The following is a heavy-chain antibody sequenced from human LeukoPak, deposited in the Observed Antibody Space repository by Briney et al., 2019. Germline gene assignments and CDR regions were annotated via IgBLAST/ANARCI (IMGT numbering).Heavy chain of an antibody. Sequence: SETLSLTCTVSGGAVSSSNYYWSWIRQSPGKGLEWVGFFSYNAHSDYNPSLKSRVTISIDTSRNQSSLRLTSVTAADTAIYYCARVSVAGTGPDYWGQGTLVTVSS. J-gene: IGHJ4*02. CDR1: GGAVSSSNYY. D-gene: IGHD6-19*01. CDR2: FSYNAHS. V-gene: IGHV4-61*01. CDR3: ARVSVAGTGPDY.